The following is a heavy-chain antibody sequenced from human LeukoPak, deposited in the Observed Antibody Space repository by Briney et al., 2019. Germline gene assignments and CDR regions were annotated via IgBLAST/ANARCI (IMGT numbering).Heavy chain of an antibody. V-gene: IGHV4-34*01. CDR2: INHSGST. Sequence: SETLSLTCAVYGGSFSGYYWSWIRQPPGKGLEWIGEINHSGSTNYNPSLKSRVTISVDTSKNQFSLKLSSVTAADTAVYYCASTYDYVWGSYRPDEDKVFAYWGQGTLVTVSS. J-gene: IGHJ4*02. CDR1: GGSFSGYY. CDR3: ASTYDYVWGSYRPDEDKVFAY. D-gene: IGHD3-16*02.